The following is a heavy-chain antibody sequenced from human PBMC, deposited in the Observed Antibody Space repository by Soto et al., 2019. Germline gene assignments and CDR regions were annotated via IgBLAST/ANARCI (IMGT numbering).Heavy chain of an antibody. J-gene: IGHJ4*02. CDR3: ARPGVNWNYAYYFDY. CDR2: INPNSGGT. CDR1: GYTFTDYY. D-gene: IGHD1-7*01. Sequence: ASVKVSCKDSGYTFTDYYIHWVRQAPGQGLEWMGWINPNSGGTNYAQKFQVRVTMTQDTAISTAYIELSSLKSEDTAVYYCARPGVNWNYAYYFDYWGQGTLVTVSS. V-gene: IGHV1-2*02.